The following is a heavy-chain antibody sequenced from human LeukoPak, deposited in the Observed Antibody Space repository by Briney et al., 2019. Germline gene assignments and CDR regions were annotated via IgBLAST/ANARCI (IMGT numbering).Heavy chain of an antibody. CDR2: IIPIFGTA. J-gene: IGHJ3*02. Sequence: VASVKVSCKASGGTFSSYAISWVRQAPGQGLEWMGGIIPIFGTANYAQKFQGRVTITADESTSTAYMELSSLRSEDTAVYYCASPALLGTDAFDIWGQGTMVTVSS. CDR1: GGTFSSYA. CDR3: ASPALLGTDAFDI. D-gene: IGHD3-10*01. V-gene: IGHV1-69*13.